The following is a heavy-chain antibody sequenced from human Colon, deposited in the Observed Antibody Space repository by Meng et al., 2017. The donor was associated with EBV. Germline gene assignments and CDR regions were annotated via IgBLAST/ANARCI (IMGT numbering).Heavy chain of an antibody. V-gene: IGHV4-31*03. CDR2: IYYSGST. D-gene: IGHD6-19*01. CDR3: ARVSSGWDYFDY. Sequence: VQLQGSGPGLVNPSQTLSLTCTVSGGSVSSGGYYWTWIRQHPGKGLEWFGHIYYSGSTFYNPSLKRRVIISIDTSKNQFSLNLRSVTAADTAVYYCARVSSGWDYFDYWGQGTLVTVSS. CDR1: GGSVSSGGYY. J-gene: IGHJ4*02.